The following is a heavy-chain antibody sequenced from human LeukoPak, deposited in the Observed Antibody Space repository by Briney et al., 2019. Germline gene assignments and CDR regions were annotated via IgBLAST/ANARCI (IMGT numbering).Heavy chain of an antibody. CDR1: GFTFSSYG. Sequence: GRSLRLSCAASGFTFSSYGMSWVRQAPGKGLEWVSAISGSGGSTYYADSVKGRFTISRDNSKNTLYLQMNSLRAEDTAVYYCAKDPANSGSYYFDYWGQGTLVTVSS. J-gene: IGHJ4*02. CDR3: AKDPANSGSYYFDY. V-gene: IGHV3-23*01. D-gene: IGHD1-26*01. CDR2: ISGSGGST.